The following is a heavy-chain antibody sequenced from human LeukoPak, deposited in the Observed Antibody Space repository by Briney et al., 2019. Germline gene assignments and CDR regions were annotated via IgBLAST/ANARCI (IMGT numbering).Heavy chain of an antibody. CDR1: GYSFTRYW. V-gene: IGHV5-51*01. Sequence: GESLNISGKGSGYSFTRYWIGGAGQLPGKGLEWMGVIYPGDSDTRYSSSFQGQVTISADKSISTAHLQWSSLKASDTAMYYCPRHTGQGYGDYNHRFDPWGQGTLVTVSS. CDR3: PRHTGQGYGDYNHRFDP. CDR2: IYPGDSDT. D-gene: IGHD4-17*01. J-gene: IGHJ5*02.